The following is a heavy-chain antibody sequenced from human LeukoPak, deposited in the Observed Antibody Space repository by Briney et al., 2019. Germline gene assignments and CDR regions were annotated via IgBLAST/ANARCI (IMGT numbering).Heavy chain of an antibody. D-gene: IGHD5/OR15-5a*01. J-gene: IGHJ4*02. Sequence: GSLRLSCSASGFTFSSNCMTWVRQAPGKGLEWVATIKQDGSQKYYLDSVKGRFTISRDNSKSSLFLQMNSLRTEDTALYYCARDHVYGGADYWGQGTLVTVSS. CDR1: GFTFSSNC. V-gene: IGHV3-7*05. CDR2: IKQDGSQK. CDR3: ARDHVYGGADY.